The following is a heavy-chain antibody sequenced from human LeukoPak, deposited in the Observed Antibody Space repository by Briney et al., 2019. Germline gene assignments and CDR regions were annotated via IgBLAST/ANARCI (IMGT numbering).Heavy chain of an antibody. D-gene: IGHD6-19*01. Sequence: SETLSLTCAVYGGSFSGYYWSWIRQPPGKGLEWIGSIYYSGSTYYNPSLKSRVTISVDTSKNQFSLKLSSVTAADTAVYYCARHKYSSGWPPEGAFDIWGQGTMVTVSS. J-gene: IGHJ3*02. CDR3: ARHKYSSGWPPEGAFDI. CDR1: GGSFSGYY. V-gene: IGHV4-34*01. CDR2: IYYSGST.